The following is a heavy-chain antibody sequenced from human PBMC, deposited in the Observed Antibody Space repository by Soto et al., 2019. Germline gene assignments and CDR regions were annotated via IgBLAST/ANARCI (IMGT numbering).Heavy chain of an antibody. CDR2: ISAYNGNT. D-gene: IGHD6-19*01. CDR3: AREAGTNSGIIGPSYFDY. CDR1: GYTFTSYG. J-gene: IGHJ4*02. Sequence: ASVKVSYKASGYTFTSYGISWVRQAPGQGLEWMGWISAYNGNTNYAQKLQGRVTMSTDTSTSTAYMELRSLRSDDTAVYDCAREAGTNSGIIGPSYFDYWGQGTLVTVSS. V-gene: IGHV1-18*01.